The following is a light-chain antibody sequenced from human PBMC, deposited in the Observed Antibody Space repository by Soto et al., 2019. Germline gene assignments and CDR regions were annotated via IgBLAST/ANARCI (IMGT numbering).Light chain of an antibody. J-gene: IGKJ5*01. Sequence: EIVLTQSPATLSLSPGERATLSCGASQSVSSSYLAWNQQKPDLAPRLLIYDASSRATGIPDRFSGSGSGTDVTLTINTLEPEDFAVYYCQQYGSSPPITFGQGTRLEIK. CDR1: QSVSSSY. V-gene: IGKV3D-20*01. CDR2: DAS. CDR3: QQYGSSPPIT.